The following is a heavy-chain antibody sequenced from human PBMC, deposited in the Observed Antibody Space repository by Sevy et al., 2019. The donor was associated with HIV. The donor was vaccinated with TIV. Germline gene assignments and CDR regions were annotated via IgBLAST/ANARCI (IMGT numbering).Heavy chain of an antibody. Sequence: SETLYLTCTVSGGSISNYYWSWIRQPPGKGLEWIGYIYYSGSTNYNPSLKSRVTISVDTSKNQFSLKLSSVTAADTAVYYCARERQLVLDYWGQGTLVTVSS. V-gene: IGHV4-59*01. CDR3: ARERQLVLDY. CDR2: IYYSGST. D-gene: IGHD6-13*01. J-gene: IGHJ4*02. CDR1: GGSISNYY.